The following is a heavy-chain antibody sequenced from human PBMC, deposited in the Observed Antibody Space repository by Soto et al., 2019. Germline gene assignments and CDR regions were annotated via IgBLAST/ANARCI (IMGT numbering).Heavy chain of an antibody. CDR3: ARGRRGSGKGMDV. J-gene: IGHJ6*02. V-gene: IGHV4-34*01. D-gene: IGHD3-10*01. CDR1: GGSFSGYY. CDR2: INHSGST. Sequence: ETLSLTCAVYGGSFSGYYWSWIRQPPGKGLEWIGEINHSGSTNYNPSLKNRVTISVDTSKNQFSLKLSSVTAADTAVYYCARGRRGSGKGMDVWGQGTTVTVS.